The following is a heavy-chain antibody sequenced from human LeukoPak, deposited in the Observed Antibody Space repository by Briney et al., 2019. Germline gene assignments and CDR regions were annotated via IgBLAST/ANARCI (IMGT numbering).Heavy chain of an antibody. CDR3: XKGLYFYDNSGYATFDY. D-gene: IGHD3-22*01. V-gene: IGHV3-23*01. CDR2: ISGSGDST. J-gene: IGHJ4*02. Sequence: GGSLRLSCAASGFTFTSYTMNWVRQAPGKGLEWVSIISGSGDSTYYADSVKGRFTISRDNSKNTLYLQMNSLRAEDTAVYYCXKGLYFYDNSGYATFDYWGQGTLVTVSS. CDR1: GFTFTSYT.